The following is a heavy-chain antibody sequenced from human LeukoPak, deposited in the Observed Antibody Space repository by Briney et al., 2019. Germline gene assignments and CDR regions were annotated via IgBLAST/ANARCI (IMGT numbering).Heavy chain of an antibody. V-gene: IGHV1-69*04. CDR2: IIPILGIA. CDR1: GYTFTSYG. Sequence: SVKVSCKASGYTFTSYGISWVRQAAGQGLEWMGRIIPILGIANYAQKFQGRVTITADKSTSTAYMELSSLRSEDTAVYYCARTSKGLDWGQGTLVTVSS. CDR3: ARTSKGLD. J-gene: IGHJ4*02.